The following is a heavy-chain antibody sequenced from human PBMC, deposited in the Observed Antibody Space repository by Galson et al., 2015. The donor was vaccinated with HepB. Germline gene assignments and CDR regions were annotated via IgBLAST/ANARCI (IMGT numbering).Heavy chain of an antibody. J-gene: IGHJ4*02. CDR1: GGTFSSYA. V-gene: IGHV1-69*04. Sequence: SVKVSCKASGGTFSSYAISWVRQAPGQGLEWMGRIIPILGIANYAQKFQGRVTITADKSTSTAYMELSSLRSEDTAVYYCASNPLGVVTAIPGYWGQGTLVTVSS. D-gene: IGHD2-21*02. CDR3: ASNPLGVVTAIPGY. CDR2: IIPILGIA.